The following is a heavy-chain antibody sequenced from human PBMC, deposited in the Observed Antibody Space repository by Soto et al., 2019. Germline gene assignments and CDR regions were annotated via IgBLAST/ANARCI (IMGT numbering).Heavy chain of an antibody. V-gene: IGHV2-5*02. J-gene: IGHJ4*02. CDR3: GXRRSSXXXXGGYFDY. D-gene: IGHD2-2*01. CDR1: GFSLTTRPVG. CDR2: AYWDDDN. Sequence: QITLKESGPTRVKPTQTLTLTCSFSGFSLTTRPVGVGWIRQSXGKALEWLAFAYWDDDNRYSPSLRSRLTVTKDTSKNQVVLTMTNMDPVDTATYYCGXRRSSXXXXGGYFDYWGQGTLVTVSS.